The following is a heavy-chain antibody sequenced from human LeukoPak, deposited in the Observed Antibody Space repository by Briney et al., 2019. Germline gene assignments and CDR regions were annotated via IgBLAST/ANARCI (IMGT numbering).Heavy chain of an antibody. V-gene: IGHV3-53*01. D-gene: IGHD2-15*01. CDR1: GFTVSSNY. J-gene: IGHJ4*02. CDR2: IYSGGST. Sequence: QPGGSLRLSCAASGFTVSSNYMSWVRQAPGKGLEWVSVIYSGGSTYYADSVKGRFTISRDNSKNTLYLQMNSLRAEDTAAYYCARDYCSGGTCYSGYGYWGQGTLVTVSS. CDR3: ARDYCSGGTCYSGYGY.